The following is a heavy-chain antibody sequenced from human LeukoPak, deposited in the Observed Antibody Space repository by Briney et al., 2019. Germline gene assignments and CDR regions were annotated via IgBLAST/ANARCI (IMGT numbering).Heavy chain of an antibody. CDR1: GGSVSNYY. Sequence: PSETLSLTCTVSGGSVSNYYWSWIRQSPGKGLEWIGYIYYTETSYNPSLKSRVTISVDTSKNQFSLKLSSVTAADTAVYYCARAVVRGVIIPHYYYYMDVWGKGTTVTVSS. CDR2: IYYTET. CDR3: ARAVVRGVIIPHYYYYMDV. V-gene: IGHV4-59*02. J-gene: IGHJ6*03. D-gene: IGHD3-10*01.